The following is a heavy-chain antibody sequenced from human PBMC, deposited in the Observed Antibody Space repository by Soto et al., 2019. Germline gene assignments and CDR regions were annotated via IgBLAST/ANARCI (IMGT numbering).Heavy chain of an antibody. CDR2: IIPIFGTT. CDR3: ARSRGSYYSNFDS. CDR1: GGTFSNYA. J-gene: IGHJ4*02. V-gene: IGHV1-69*13. D-gene: IGHD3-10*01. Sequence: SVKVSCKASGGTFSNYALSWVRQAPGQGLEWMGDIIPIFGTTNNAQKFQGRVTITADEATSTAYMELSSLRSEDTAVYYCARSRGSYYSNFDSWGQGTLVTVSS.